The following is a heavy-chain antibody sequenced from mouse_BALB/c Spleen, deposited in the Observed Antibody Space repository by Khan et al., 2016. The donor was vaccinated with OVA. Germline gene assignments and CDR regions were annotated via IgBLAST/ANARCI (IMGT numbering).Heavy chain of an antibody. CDR2: LNPSNGYT. CDR1: GYTFTSYT. Sequence: QVQLKQSGAELARPGASVKMSCKASGYTFTSYTIHWIKERPGQGLEWIGYLNPSNGYTNYNQKFKDKATLTTDKSSTTAYLQLSSLTSDDSAVYNCVRDGAYHRNDGWFAYWGQGTLVTVSA. J-gene: IGHJ3*01. V-gene: IGHV1-4*01. CDR3: VRDGAYHRNDGWFAY. D-gene: IGHD2-14*01.